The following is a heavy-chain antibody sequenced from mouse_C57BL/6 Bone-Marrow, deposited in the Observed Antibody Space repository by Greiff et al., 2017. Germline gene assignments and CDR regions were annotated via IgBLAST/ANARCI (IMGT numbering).Heavy chain of an antibody. CDR2: IDPSDSYT. J-gene: IGHJ4*01. V-gene: IGHV1-50*01. D-gene: IGHD1-1*01. CDR1: GYTFTSYW. CDR3: AREGSSPVYYAMDY. Sequence: VQLQQPGAELVKPGASVKLSCKASGYTFTSYWMQWVKQRPGQGLEWIGEIDPSDSYTNYNQKFKGKATLTVDTSSSTASMQHSSLTSEDSAGCYCAREGSSPVYYAMDYWGQGTTVTVSA.